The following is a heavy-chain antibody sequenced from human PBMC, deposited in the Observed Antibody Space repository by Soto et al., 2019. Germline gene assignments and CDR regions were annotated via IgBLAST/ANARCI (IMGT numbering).Heavy chain of an antibody. CDR2: IYHSGST. CDR3: AGTIHY. D-gene: IGHD2-8*01. J-gene: IGHJ4*02. Sequence: QVQLQESGPGLVNPSVTLSLTCAVSGGSISSDTWWRWVRQPPGKGLAWIGDIYHSGSTNYDSSRRGRVTISIAKSKNQFSLKLNSVTAADTAVYYCAGTIHYWGQGTLVTVSS. V-gene: IGHV4-4*02. CDR1: GGSISSDTW.